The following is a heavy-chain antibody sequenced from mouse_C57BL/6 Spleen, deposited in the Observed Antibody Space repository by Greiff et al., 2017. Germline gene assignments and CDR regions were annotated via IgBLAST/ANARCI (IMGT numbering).Heavy chain of an antibody. D-gene: IGHD1-1*02. CDR2: IRNKANGYTT. CDR3: ARVPLWSLYWYFDV. CDR1: GFTFTDYY. Sequence: EVKLMESGGGLVQPGGSLSLSCAASGFTFTDYYMSWVRQPPGKALEWLGFIRNKANGYTTEYSASVKGRFTISRDNSQSILYLPMNALRAEDSASYYGARVPLWSLYWYFDVWGTGTTVTVSS. V-gene: IGHV7-3*01. J-gene: IGHJ1*03.